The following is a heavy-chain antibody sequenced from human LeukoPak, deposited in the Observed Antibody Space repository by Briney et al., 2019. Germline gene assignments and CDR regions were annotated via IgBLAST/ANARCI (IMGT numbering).Heavy chain of an antibody. Sequence: GGSLRLSCAASGFKFSDFWMTWVRQTPGKGLEWVTNIKEDGSEEYHVDSVKGRFTISRDNTKSSLFLQMNSLRGDDTAVYYCVRDSRPGGAMGLYHNFDFWGQGTLVTVSS. J-gene: IGHJ4*02. D-gene: IGHD3-16*01. V-gene: IGHV3-7*01. CDR1: GFKFSDFW. CDR2: IKEDGSEE. CDR3: VRDSRPGGAMGLYHNFDF.